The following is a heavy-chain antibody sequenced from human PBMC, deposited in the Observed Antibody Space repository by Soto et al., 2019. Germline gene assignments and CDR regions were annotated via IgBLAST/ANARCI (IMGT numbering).Heavy chain of an antibody. CDR1: GFSLSDYA. D-gene: IGHD1-1*01. V-gene: IGHV3-23*01. CDR3: AKDPHRGNAY. CDR2: ITAGGST. J-gene: IGHJ4*02. Sequence: GGSLRLSCAASGFSLSDYAVNWVRQAPGKGLEWVSIITAGGSTYYANSVKGRFIISRDNSKNTIYLQMNSLRVEDTAVYYCAKDPHRGNAYWGQGTLVTVSS.